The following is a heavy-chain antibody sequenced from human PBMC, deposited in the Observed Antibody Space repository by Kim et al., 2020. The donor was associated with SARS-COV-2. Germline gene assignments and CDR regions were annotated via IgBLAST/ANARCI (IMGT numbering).Heavy chain of an antibody. CDR1: GFSLLTRGVC. D-gene: IGHD1-7*01. CDR2: IDWDDDK. J-gene: IGHJ6*03. Sequence: SGPTLVNPTQTLTLTCTFSGFSLLTRGVCVNWIRQPPGKALEWLARIDWDDDKYYNTSLKTRVTISKDTSKNQVVLTMTNMDPVDTATYYCARIRGIGTTRSQSYHYYMDVGGKGTTVTVSS. V-gene: IGHV2-70*11. CDR3: ARIRGIGTTRSQSYHYYMDV.